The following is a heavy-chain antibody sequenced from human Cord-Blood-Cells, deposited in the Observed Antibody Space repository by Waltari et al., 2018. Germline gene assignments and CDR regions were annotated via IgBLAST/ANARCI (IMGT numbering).Heavy chain of an antibody. CDR2: IYYSGGT. CDR1: GGSISSSSYY. CDR3: ARILWFGELLDDY. Sequence: QLQLQESGPGLVKPSETLSLTCTVSGGSISSSSYYWGWIRQPPGKGLEWIGSIYYSGGTYYNPSLKSRVTISVDTSKNQFSLKLSSVTAADTAVYYCARILWFGELLDDYWGQGTLVTVSS. V-gene: IGHV4-39*01. J-gene: IGHJ4*02. D-gene: IGHD3-10*01.